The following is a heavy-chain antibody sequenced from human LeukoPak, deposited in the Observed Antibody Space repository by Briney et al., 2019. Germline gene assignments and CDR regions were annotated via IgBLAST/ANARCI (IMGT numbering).Heavy chain of an antibody. V-gene: IGHV3-23*01. CDR1: GFTFSSYG. CDR3: AKAPVTSCRGAFCYPFDY. D-gene: IGHD2-15*01. J-gene: IGHJ4*02. CDR2: ITATSSST. Sequence: GGSLRLSCAASGFTFSSYGMSWVRQAPGKGLEWVSAITATSSSTHDADSVQGRFTISRDNSKNTLYLQMNSLRPEDTATYYCAKAPVTSCRGAFCYPFDYWGQGTLVTVSS.